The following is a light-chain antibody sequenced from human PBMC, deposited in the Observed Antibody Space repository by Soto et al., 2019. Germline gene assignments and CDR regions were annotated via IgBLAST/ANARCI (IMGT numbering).Light chain of an antibody. CDR1: QSYSRW. CDR2: QAS. CDR3: QQYNSYSWT. Sequence: EIQMTQYPSALYASIGDKGSITCPATQSYSRWLAWYQQKPGKAPKLLIYQASNLQSGVTSRFSGSGSGTEFTLTISSLQPDDIATYSCQQYNSYSWTFGQGTKGE. J-gene: IGKJ1*01. V-gene: IGKV1-5*03.